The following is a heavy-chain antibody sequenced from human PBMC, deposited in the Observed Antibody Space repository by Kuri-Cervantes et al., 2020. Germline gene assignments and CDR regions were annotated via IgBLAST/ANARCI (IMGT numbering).Heavy chain of an antibody. CDR1: GFTFSGHG. Sequence: LSLTCAASGFTFSGHGMHWVRQAPGKGLEWVAVIWYDGSNKYYGDSVKGRFTISRDNSKNSLYLQMNSLRAEDTAVYYCARGTECSGGSCANDAFDIWGQGTMVTVSS. V-gene: IGHV3-33*01. CDR3: ARGTECSGGSCANDAFDI. J-gene: IGHJ3*02. CDR2: IWYDGSNK. D-gene: IGHD2-15*01.